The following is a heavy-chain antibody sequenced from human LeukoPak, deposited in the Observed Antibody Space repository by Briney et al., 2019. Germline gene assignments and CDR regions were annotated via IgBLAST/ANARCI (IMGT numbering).Heavy chain of an antibody. CDR2: INHSGCT. CDR3: ARGCFSSGWYRRDYFDY. D-gene: IGHD6-19*01. V-gene: IGHV4-34*01. Sequence: SETLSLTCAVYGGSFSGYYWSWIRQPPGKGLEWIGEINHSGCTNYNPSLKSRVTISVDTSKNQFSLKLSSVTAADTAVYYCARGCFSSGWYRRDYFDYWGQGTLVTVSS. J-gene: IGHJ4*02. CDR1: GGSFSGYY.